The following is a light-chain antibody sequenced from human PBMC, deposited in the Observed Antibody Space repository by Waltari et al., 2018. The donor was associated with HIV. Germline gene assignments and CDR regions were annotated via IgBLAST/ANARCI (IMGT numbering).Light chain of an antibody. CDR3: SSYTSSATLV. Sequence: QSALTQPASVSGSPGQSITISCTGTSKDGGGYNYVSWYQNHPGKAPNLMIYEVSDRPSGVSSRFSGSKSGNTASLTISGLQAEDEADYYCSSYTSSATLVFGGGTKLTV. J-gene: IGLJ2*01. V-gene: IGLV2-14*01. CDR2: EVS. CDR1: SKDGGGYNY.